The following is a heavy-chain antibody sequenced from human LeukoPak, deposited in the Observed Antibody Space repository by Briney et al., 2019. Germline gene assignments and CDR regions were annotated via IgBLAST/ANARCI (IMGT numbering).Heavy chain of an antibody. CDR2: ISSSGGST. CDR1: GFTFSNYA. CDR3: AKGAGISGWYD. D-gene: IGHD6-19*01. J-gene: IGHJ4*02. Sequence: GGSLRLSCAASGFTFSNYAMSWVRQAPGKGLEWVSAISSSGGSTYYADSVKGRFTISRDKSKNTLYLQMNSLRVEDTAVYSCAKGAGISGWYDWGQGTLVTVSS. V-gene: IGHV3-23*01.